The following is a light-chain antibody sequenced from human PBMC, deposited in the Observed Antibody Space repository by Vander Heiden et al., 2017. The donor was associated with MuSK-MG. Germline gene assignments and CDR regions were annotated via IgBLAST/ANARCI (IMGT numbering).Light chain of an antibody. CDR3: QQRSNWPPAIT. J-gene: IGKJ5*01. CDR1: KSVSSY. CDR2: DAS. Sequence: EIVLTQSPATLSLSPGGRATLSCRARKSVSSYLAWYQQKPGQAPRLLIYDASNRATGIPARFSGSGSGTDFTLTISSLEPEDFAVYYCQQRSNWPPAITFGQGTRLEIK. V-gene: IGKV3-11*01.